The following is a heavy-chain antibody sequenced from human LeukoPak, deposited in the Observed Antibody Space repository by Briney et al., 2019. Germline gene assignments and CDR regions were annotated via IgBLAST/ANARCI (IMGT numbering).Heavy chain of an antibody. CDR2: ISYSGST. Sequence: KPSETLSLSCTVSGGSINSGGYYWSWIRQHPGKGLEWIGYISYSGSTYYNPSLKSRLTISLDTSKNQFSLRLSSVSDADTAVYFCAVGPHHYFASGGQGTLVTVSS. CDR1: GGSINSGGYY. V-gene: IGHV4-31*03. CDR3: AVGPHHYFAS. J-gene: IGHJ4*02.